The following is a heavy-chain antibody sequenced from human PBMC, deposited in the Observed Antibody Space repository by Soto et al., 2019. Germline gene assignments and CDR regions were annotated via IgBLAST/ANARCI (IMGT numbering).Heavy chain of an antibody. V-gene: IGHV3-21*01. D-gene: IGHD2-15*01. CDR1: GFTFSSYS. CDR2: ISSSSSYI. J-gene: IGHJ6*02. Sequence: GGSLRLSWAASGFTFSSYSMNWVRQAPGKGLEWVSSISSSSSYIYYADSVKGRFTISRDNAKNSLYLQMNSLRAEDTAVYYCARDYGYCSGGSCYSQYYYYGMDVWGQGTTVTVSS. CDR3: ARDYGYCSGGSCYSQYYYYGMDV.